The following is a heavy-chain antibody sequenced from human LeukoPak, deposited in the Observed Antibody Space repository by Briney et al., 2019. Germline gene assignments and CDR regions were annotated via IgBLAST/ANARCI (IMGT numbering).Heavy chain of an antibody. CDR1: GGSISSYY. D-gene: IGHD4-23*01. V-gene: IGHV4-59*08. J-gene: IGHJ3*02. CDR3: ARPYGGNSDDAFDI. Sequence: SETLSLTCTVSGGSISSYYWSWIRQPPGKGLEWIGYIYYSGSTNYNPSLKSRVTISVDTSKNQFSLKLSSATAADTAVYYCARPYGGNSDDAFDIWGQGTMVTVSS. CDR2: IYYSGST.